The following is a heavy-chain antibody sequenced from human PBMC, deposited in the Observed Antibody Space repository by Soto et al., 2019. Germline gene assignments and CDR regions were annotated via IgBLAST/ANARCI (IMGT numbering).Heavy chain of an antibody. V-gene: IGHV3-33*01. Sequence: PGGSLRLSCAASGFTFSSYGMHWVRQAPGKGLEWVAVIWYDGSNKYYADSVKGRFTISRDNSKNTLYLQMNSLRAEDTALFYCARESDRRSWYRDAFDIWGQGTMVTVS. D-gene: IGHD6-13*01. CDR1: GFTFSSYG. J-gene: IGHJ3*02. CDR3: ARESDRRSWYRDAFDI. CDR2: IWYDGSNK.